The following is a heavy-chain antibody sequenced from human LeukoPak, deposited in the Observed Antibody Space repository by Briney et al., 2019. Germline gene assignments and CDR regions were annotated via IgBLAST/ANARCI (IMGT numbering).Heavy chain of an antibody. J-gene: IGHJ4*02. CDR3: RAVYYFDY. CDR2: ISGSGGSA. CDR1: GFIFSNYV. Sequence: GGSLRLSCAASGFIFSNYVMSWVRQAPGKGLEWVSAISGSGGSASYADSVKGRFSISRDNFKNTLYLQMNSLRAEDTAIYYCRAVYYFDYWGQGTLVTVSS. D-gene: IGHD6-19*01. V-gene: IGHV3-23*01.